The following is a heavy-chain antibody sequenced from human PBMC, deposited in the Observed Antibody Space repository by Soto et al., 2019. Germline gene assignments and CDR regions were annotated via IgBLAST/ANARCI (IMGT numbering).Heavy chain of an antibody. CDR3: ARGSVDSVVVVADTDWFDP. D-gene: IGHD2-15*01. J-gene: IGHJ5*02. V-gene: IGHV3-30-3*01. CDR1: GFTFSSYA. Sequence: GGSLRLSCAASGFTFSSYAMHWVRQAPGKGLEWVAVISYDGSNKYYADSVKGRFTISRDNSKNTLYLQMNSLRAEDTAVYYCARGSVDSVVVVADTDWFDPWGQGTLVTGSS. CDR2: ISYDGSNK.